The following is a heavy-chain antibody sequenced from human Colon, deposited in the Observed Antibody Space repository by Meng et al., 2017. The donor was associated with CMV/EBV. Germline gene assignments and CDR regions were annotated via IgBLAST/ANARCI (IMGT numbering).Heavy chain of an antibody. CDR3: GRAGARGVPIDV. CDR2: IYSNGRI. V-gene: IGHV4-4*07. J-gene: IGHJ1*01. D-gene: IGHD3-10*01. CDR1: GGSISGHY. Sequence: QVQCQGSGPGLVKPSETLSLTCTVSGGSISGHYWTWIRRPAGEGLQWLGRIYSNGRIDENYSLRSRVTISVDTSKNQLSLRLTSVTAADTAVYYCGRAGARGVPIDVWGRGTLVTVSS.